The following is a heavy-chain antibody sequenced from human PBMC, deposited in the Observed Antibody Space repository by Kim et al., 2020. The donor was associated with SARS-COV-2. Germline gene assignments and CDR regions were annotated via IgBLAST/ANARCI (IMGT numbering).Heavy chain of an antibody. CDR3: ANTYYYGSGSYIPLDY. V-gene: IGHV3-33*06. Sequence: SVKGRFTISRDNSKNTLYLQMNSLRAEDTAVYYCANTYYYGSGSYIPLDYWGQGTLVTVSS. D-gene: IGHD3-10*01. J-gene: IGHJ4*02.